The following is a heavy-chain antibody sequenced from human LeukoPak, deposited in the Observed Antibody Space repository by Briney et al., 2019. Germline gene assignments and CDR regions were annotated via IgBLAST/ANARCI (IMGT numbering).Heavy chain of an antibody. CDR1: GGSISSYY. CDR2: IYTSEST. CDR3: ARHASRGYYFDY. J-gene: IGHJ4*02. V-gene: IGHV4-4*09. D-gene: IGHD3-16*01. Sequence: PSETLSLTCTVSGGSISSYYWSWIRQPPGKGLEWIGYIYTSESTNYNPSLKSRVTISVDTSKNQFSLKLSSVTAADTAVYYCARHASRGYYFDYWGQGTLVTVSS.